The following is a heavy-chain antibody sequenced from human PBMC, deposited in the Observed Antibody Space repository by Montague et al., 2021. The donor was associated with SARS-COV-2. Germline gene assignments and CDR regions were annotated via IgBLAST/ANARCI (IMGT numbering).Heavy chain of an antibody. CDR3: ARVGRQQLVRLSGMDV. CDR1: GGSISSNSYY. CDR2: IYYSGST. V-gene: IGHV4-39*06. J-gene: IGHJ6*02. Sequence: SETLSLTCTVSGGSISSNSYYWGWLRQRPGKGLDWIGSIYYSGSTYSXPSLKGRVTISVDTTKNQFTLKLSSVTAADTAMYYCARVGRQQLVRLSGMDVWGQGTTVTVSS. D-gene: IGHD6-13*01.